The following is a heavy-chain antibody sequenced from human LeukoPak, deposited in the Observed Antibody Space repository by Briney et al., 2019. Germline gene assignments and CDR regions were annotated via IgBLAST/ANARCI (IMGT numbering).Heavy chain of an antibody. V-gene: IGHV3-30*01. CDR2: ISYDGSNK. CDR3: ARDVTRPNDAYFDY. CDR1: GFTFSSYA. D-gene: IGHD4-23*01. J-gene: IGHJ4*02. Sequence: TGGSLRLSCAASGFTFSSYAMSWVRQAPGKGLEWVAVISYDGSNKYYADSVKGRFTISRDNSKNTLYLQMNSLRAEDTAVYYCARDVTRPNDAYFDYWGQGTLVTVSS.